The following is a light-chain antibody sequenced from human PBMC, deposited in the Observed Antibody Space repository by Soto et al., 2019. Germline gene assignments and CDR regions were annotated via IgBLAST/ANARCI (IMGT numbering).Light chain of an antibody. CDR3: QQRTKWPPRIT. CDR1: QSVSTY. V-gene: IGKV3-11*01. J-gene: IGKJ5*01. CDR2: DAS. Sequence: EIVLTQSPASLSLSPGENVTLSCRVSQSVSTYLAWYQLKPGQAPRLLIYDASIRATDIPARFSGGGSGTDFALTISSLEPEDFAVYYCQQRTKWPPRITFGQGTRLEIK.